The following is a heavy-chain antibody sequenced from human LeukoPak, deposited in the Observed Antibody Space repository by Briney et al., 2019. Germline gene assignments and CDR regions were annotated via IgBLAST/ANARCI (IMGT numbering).Heavy chain of an antibody. J-gene: IGHJ4*02. CDR3: AREASGYYRDY. Sequence: QSGGSLRLSCAASGFTFSSYGMHWVRQAPGKGLEWVAVIWYDGSKKYYGDSVKGRFSISRDDSRNTLYLQMNSLRAEDTAVYFCAREASGYYRDYWGQGTLVTVSS. D-gene: IGHD3-3*01. CDR2: IWYDGSKK. CDR1: GFTFSSYG. V-gene: IGHV3-33*01.